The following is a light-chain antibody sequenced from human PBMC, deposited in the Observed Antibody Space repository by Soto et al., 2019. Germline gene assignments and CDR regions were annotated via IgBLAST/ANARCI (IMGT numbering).Light chain of an antibody. J-gene: IGKJ1*01. Sequence: EIMLTQSPGTLSLYPGERATLSCRASQSITSSYLAWYQQKPGQAPRLLIYGASYRATGIPDRFSGSGSGTDFTLTISRLEPEDFAVYYCHQYGSSPSTFGQGTKVAIK. CDR3: HQYGSSPST. CDR1: QSITSSY. CDR2: GAS. V-gene: IGKV3-20*01.